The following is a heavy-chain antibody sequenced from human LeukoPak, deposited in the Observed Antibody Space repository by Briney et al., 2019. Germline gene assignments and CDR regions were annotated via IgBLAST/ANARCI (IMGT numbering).Heavy chain of an antibody. CDR1: GYSFTNNYW. CDR2: IYPGDSET. J-gene: IGHJ3*01. D-gene: IGHD6-13*01. Sequence: GESLKISCKGSGYSFTNNYWIAWVRQMPEKGLEWMGIIYPGDSETRYSPSFQGQVTISGDKSISTAYLQWSSLKASDTAMYYCARRAYTAPGKKEDAFDVWGQGTMVTVSS. V-gene: IGHV5-51*01. CDR3: ARRAYTAPGKKEDAFDV.